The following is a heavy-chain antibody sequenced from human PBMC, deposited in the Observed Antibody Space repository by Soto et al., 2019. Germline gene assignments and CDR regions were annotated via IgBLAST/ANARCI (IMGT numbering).Heavy chain of an antibody. Sequence: GGSLRLSCAASGFTFSSYWMSWVRQAPGKGLEWVANIKQDGSEKYYVDSVKGRFTIGRDNAKNSLYLQMNSLRAEDTAVYYCARVRTIFGVVSYYYYMYVWGKGTTVTVSS. CDR1: GFTFSSYW. J-gene: IGHJ6*03. D-gene: IGHD3-3*01. CDR2: IKQDGSEK. V-gene: IGHV3-7*01. CDR3: ARVRTIFGVVSYYYYMYV.